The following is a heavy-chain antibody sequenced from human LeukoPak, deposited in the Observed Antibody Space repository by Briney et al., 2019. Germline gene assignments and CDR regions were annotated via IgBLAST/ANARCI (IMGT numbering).Heavy chain of an antibody. CDR3: ATDRRTQLHNWFDP. J-gene: IGHJ5*02. CDR2: IIPIFGTA. V-gene: IGHV1-69*05. CDR1: GGTFSDYS. Sequence: AASVKVSCKASGGTFSDYSFSWVRQAPGQGLEWMGGIIPIFGTAKYAQKFQGRVTITTDESTNTAYMELSSLRSEDTAVYYCATDRRTQLHNWFDPWGQGTLVTVSS. D-gene: IGHD1-14*01.